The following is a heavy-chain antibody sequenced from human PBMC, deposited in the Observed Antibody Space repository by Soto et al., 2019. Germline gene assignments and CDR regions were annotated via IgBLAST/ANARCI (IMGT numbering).Heavy chain of an antibody. CDR2: INPNSGGT. D-gene: IGHD6-13*01. J-gene: IGHJ6*03. Sequence: ASVKVSCRASGHTLTGFHSHLVRPAPGQGVEWMGWINPNSGGTNYAQKFQGWVTMTRDTSISTAYMELSRLRSDDTAVYYCALIAAAGLNYMDVWGKGTTVTVSS. V-gene: IGHV1-2*04. CDR1: GHTLTGFH. CDR3: ALIAAAGLNYMDV.